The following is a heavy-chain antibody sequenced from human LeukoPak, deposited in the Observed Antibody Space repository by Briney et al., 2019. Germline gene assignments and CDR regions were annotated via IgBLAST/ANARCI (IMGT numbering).Heavy chain of an antibody. Sequence: ASVKVSCKASGYTFTSYGISWVRQAPGQGLEWMGWISAYNGNTNYAQKLHGRVTMTTDTSTSTAYMELRSLRSDDTAVYYCARVSSSWYQDWYFDLWGRGTLVTVSS. D-gene: IGHD6-13*01. CDR3: ARVSSSWYQDWYFDL. J-gene: IGHJ2*01. CDR1: GYTFTSYG. CDR2: ISAYNGNT. V-gene: IGHV1-18*01.